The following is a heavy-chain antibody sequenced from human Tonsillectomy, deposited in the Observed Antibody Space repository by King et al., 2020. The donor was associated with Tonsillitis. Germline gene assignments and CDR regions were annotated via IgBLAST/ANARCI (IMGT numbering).Heavy chain of an antibody. V-gene: IGHV3-9*01. CDR1: GFTFDDYA. Sequence: VQLVESGGGLVQPGRSLRLSCAASGFTFDDYAMHWVLHAPGKGLEWVSGISWNSGYIGYADSVKGRFTIPRDNAKNPLYLQMNSLRAEDTALYYCTKDIAITILAGMDVWGQGTTVTVSS. J-gene: IGHJ6*02. D-gene: IGHD3-3*01. CDR2: ISWNSGYI. CDR3: TKDIAITILAGMDV.